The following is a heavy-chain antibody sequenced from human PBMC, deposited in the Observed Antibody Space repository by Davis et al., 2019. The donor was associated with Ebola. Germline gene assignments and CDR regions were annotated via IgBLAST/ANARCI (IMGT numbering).Heavy chain of an antibody. CDR1: GFTFSSYW. Sequence: GGSLRFSCAASGFTFSSYWMSWVRQAPGKGLEWVANIKQDGSEKYYVDSVKGRFTISRDNAKNSLYLQMNSLRAEDTAVYYCAREKIEWLRFPGPYYYYGMDVWGQGTTVTVSS. CDR2: IKQDGSEK. J-gene: IGHJ6*02. CDR3: AREKIEWLRFPGPYYYYGMDV. D-gene: IGHD5-12*01. V-gene: IGHV3-7*01.